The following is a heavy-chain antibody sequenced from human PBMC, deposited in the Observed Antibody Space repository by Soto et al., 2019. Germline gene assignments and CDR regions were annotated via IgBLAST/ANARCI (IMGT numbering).Heavy chain of an antibody. CDR3: ARSSYYDFWSGYDGAAQSHFDY. CDR2: IWYDGSNK. Sequence: GGSLRLSCAASGFTFSSYGMHWVRQAPGKGPEWVAVIWYDGSNKYYADSVKGRFTISRDNSKNTLYLQMNSLRAEDTAVYYCARSSYYDFWSGYDGAAQSHFDYWGQVTLVTVSS. CDR1: GFTFSSYG. D-gene: IGHD3-3*01. V-gene: IGHV3-33*01. J-gene: IGHJ4*02.